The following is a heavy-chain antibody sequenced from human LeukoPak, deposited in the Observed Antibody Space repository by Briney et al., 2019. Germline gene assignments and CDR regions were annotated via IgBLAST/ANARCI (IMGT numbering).Heavy chain of an antibody. V-gene: IGHV4-39*07. Sequence: SETLSLTCTVSGDSLSSSPYYWGWIRQPPGKGLEWVGSIYYSRNTYYNPSLKSRVTISLDTSKNQFSLKLSSVTAADAAVYYCARLGIVPATALNAFDIWGQGTMVTVSS. CDR1: GDSLSSSPYY. D-gene: IGHD2-2*01. J-gene: IGHJ3*02. CDR2: IYYSRNT. CDR3: ARLGIVPATALNAFDI.